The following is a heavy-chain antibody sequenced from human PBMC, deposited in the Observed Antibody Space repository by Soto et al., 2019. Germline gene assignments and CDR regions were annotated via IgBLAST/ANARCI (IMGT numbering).Heavy chain of an antibody. D-gene: IGHD3-9*01. CDR3: AREGMKYDITETDGAFDI. V-gene: IGHV1-46*01. J-gene: IGHJ3*02. Sequence: GASVKVSCKASGYTFTSYYMHWVRQAPGQGLEWMGIINPSGGSTSYAQKFQGRVTMTRDTSTSTVYMELRSLRSDDTAVYYCAREGMKYDITETDGAFDIWGQGTMVTVSS. CDR2: INPSGGST. CDR1: GYTFTSYY.